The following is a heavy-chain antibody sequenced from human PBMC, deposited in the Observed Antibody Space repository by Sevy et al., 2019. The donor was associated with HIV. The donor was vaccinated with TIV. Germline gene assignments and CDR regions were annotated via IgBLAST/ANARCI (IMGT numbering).Heavy chain of an antibody. CDR1: GFTFTNAW. D-gene: IGHD6-13*01. CDR3: TTKAPIAAVGTDY. CDR2: IKSKTDGETT. V-gene: IGHV3-15*07. Sequence: GGSLRLSCVASGFTFTNAWMDWVRQAPGKGLEWVGRIKSKTDGETTAYAAPVKGRFSNSRNDSKNTLYLQMNSLKTEDTAVYYCTTKAPIAAVGTDYWGQGTLVTVSS. J-gene: IGHJ4*02.